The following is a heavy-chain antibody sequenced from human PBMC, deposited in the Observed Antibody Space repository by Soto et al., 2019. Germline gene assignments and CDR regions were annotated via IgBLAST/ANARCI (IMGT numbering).Heavy chain of an antibody. CDR3: ARDRVDGYSSGEPKIVFDY. CDR1: GGSVSSGSYY. CDR2: IYYSGST. D-gene: IGHD6-19*01. Sequence: SETLSLTCTVSGGSVSSGSYYWSWIRQPPGKGLEWIGYIYYSGSTNYNPSLKSRVTISVDTSKNQFSLKLSSVTAADTAVYYCARDRVDGYSSGEPKIVFDYWGQGTLVTVSS. V-gene: IGHV4-61*01. J-gene: IGHJ4*02.